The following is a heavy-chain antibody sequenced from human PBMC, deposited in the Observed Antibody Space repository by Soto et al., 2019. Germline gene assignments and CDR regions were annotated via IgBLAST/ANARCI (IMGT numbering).Heavy chain of an antibody. D-gene: IGHD1-26*01. CDR3: ARGLGLYYFDY. V-gene: IGHV1-3*01. Sequence: ASVKVSCKASGYTLSNYAMHWVRQAPGQRLEWMGWINAGNGDIKYSQKFQGRVSITRDTSASIAYMELSSLGSEDTAVYYCARGLGLYYFDYWGQGTLVTVSS. CDR2: INAGNGDI. CDR1: GYTLSNYA. J-gene: IGHJ4*02.